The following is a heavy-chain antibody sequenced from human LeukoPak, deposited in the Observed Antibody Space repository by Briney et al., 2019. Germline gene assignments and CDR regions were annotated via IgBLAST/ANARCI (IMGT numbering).Heavy chain of an antibody. CDR1: GGSFSPYY. Sequence: SETLSLTCAVYGGSFSPYYWSWIRQPPGKGLEWIGEINHSGSTNYNPSLKSRVTISVDTSKNQFSLRLSSVTAADTPVFHCARGGFYCGGDCYVDYWGQGTLVSVSS. J-gene: IGHJ4*02. D-gene: IGHD2-21*02. CDR2: INHSGST. CDR3: ARGGFYCGGDCYVDY. V-gene: IGHV4-34*01.